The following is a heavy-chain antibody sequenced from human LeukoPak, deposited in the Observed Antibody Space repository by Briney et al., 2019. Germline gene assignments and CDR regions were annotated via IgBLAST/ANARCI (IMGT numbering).Heavy chain of an antibody. D-gene: IGHD3-22*01. CDR2: INHGGLT. CDR3: ARCNDYDSSGLGY. CDR1: GDSFKNYY. J-gene: IGHJ4*02. V-gene: IGHV4-34*01. Sequence: SETLSLTCAVYGDSFKNYYWTWIRQSPEKGLEWIGEINHGGLTSYNPSLESRLTLLVDTSKNQFSLKLSSVTAADTAVYYCARCNDYDSSGLGYWGQGTLVTVSS.